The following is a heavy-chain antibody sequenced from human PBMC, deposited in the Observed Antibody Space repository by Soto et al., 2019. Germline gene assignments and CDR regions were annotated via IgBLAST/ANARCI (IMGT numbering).Heavy chain of an antibody. V-gene: IGHV3-30*03. CDR3: ASAPFYGDYVRDAFDI. Sequence: GGSLRLSCAASGFTFSSYGMHWVRQAPGKGLEWVAVISYDGSNKYYADSVKGRFTISRDNSKNTLYLQMNSLRAEDTAVYYCASAPFYGDYVRDAFDIWGQGKMVTVSS. J-gene: IGHJ3*02. CDR2: ISYDGSNK. D-gene: IGHD4-17*01. CDR1: GFTFSSYG.